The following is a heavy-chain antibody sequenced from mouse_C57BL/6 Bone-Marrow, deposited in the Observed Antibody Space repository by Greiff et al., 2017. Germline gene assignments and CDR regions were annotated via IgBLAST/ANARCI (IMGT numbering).Heavy chain of an antibody. CDR1: GYTFTSYW. V-gene: IGHV1-55*01. D-gene: IGHD1-1*01. CDR2: IYPGSGST. J-gene: IGHJ2*01. CDR3: ARMGGVRLYYFDY. Sequence: QVQLQQPGAELVKPGASVKMSCKASGYTFTSYWITWVKQRPGQGLEWIGDIYPGSGSTNYNEKFKSKAPLTVDTSSSTAYMQLSSLTSEDSAVYYCARMGGVRLYYFDYWGQGTTLTVSS.